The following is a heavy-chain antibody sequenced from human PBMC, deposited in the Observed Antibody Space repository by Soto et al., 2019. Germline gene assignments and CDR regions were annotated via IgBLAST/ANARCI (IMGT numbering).Heavy chain of an antibody. J-gene: IGHJ3*02. CDR1: GFTFSSYS. D-gene: IGHD3-22*01. CDR3: ARDEYYYDSSGYYAVVAFDI. V-gene: IGHV3-48*02. CDR2: ISSSSSTI. Sequence: GGSLRLSCAASGFTFSSYSMNWVRQAPGKGLEWVSYISSSSSTIYYADSVKGRFTISRDNAKNSLYLQMNSLRDEDTAVYYCARDEYYYDSSGYYAVVAFDIWGQGTMVTVSS.